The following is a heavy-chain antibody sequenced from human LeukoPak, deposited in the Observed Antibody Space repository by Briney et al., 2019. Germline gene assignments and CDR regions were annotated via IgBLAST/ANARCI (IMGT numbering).Heavy chain of an antibody. CDR3: ARSEFEAFDM. Sequence: TGGSLRLSCAASGFTFRSYWMSWVHKAPGKGLEWVANINQDGNAKYYVDSVKGRFTISRDNAKNSLYLQMTSLRAEDTAVYYCARSEFEAFDMWGQGTMVTVSS. V-gene: IGHV3-7*04. CDR1: GFTFRSYW. J-gene: IGHJ3*02. D-gene: IGHD3-10*01. CDR2: INQDGNAK.